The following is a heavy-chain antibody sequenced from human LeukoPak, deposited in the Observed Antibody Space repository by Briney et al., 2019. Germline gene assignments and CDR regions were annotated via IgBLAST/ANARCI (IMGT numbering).Heavy chain of an antibody. V-gene: IGHV3-7*03. J-gene: IGHJ4*02. Sequence: GGSLRLSCAASGFTFSSYWMSWVRQAPVKGLEWVANIKQDGSEKYYVDSVKGRFTISRDNAKNSLYLQMNSLRAEDTAVYYCARDRLAVAGNTPQFDYWGQGTLVTVSS. CDR1: GFTFSSYW. CDR3: ARDRLAVAGNTPQFDY. D-gene: IGHD6-19*01. CDR2: IKQDGSEK.